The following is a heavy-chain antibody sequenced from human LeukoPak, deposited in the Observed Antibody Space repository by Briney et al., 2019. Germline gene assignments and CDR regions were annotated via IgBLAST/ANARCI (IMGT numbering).Heavy chain of an antibody. CDR2: ISAYNGNT. Sequence: ASLKVSCNASGDTFTSDGISWVRQAPGQGLEWMGGISAYNGNTNYAQKLQGRVTMTTDTSTSTAYMELRSLRSDDTAVYYCARDYSGDYVPGPDYWGQGTLVTVSS. J-gene: IGHJ4*02. CDR3: ARDYSGDYVPGPDY. V-gene: IGHV1-18*01. CDR1: GDTFTSDG. D-gene: IGHD4-17*01.